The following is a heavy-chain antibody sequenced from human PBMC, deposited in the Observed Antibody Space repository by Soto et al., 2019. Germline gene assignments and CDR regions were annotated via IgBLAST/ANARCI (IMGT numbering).Heavy chain of an antibody. J-gene: IGHJ6*02. V-gene: IGHV2-26*01. CDR2: IFSNDEK. Sequence: QVTLKESGPVLVKPTETLTLTCTVSGFSLSNARMGVSWIRQPPGKALEWLAHIFSNDEKSYSTSLKSRLTISQDTSKSQVVLTMTNMDPVDTATYYCARIPHSSSWERYYYYGMDVWGQGTTVTVSS. D-gene: IGHD6-13*01. CDR3: ARIPHSSSWERYYYYGMDV. CDR1: GFSLSNARMG.